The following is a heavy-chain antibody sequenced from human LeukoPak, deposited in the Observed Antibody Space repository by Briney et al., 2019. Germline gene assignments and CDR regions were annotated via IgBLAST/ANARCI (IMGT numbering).Heavy chain of an antibody. CDR2: IRSKAYGGTT. D-gene: IGHD3-10*01. Sequence: GGSLRLSCTASGFTFGDYAMSWFRQAPGKGLEWVGFIRSKAYGGTTEYAASVKGRFTISRDDSKSIAYLQMNSLKTEDTAVYYCTRDSGESQVWFGELSPYYFDYWGQGTLVTVSS. J-gene: IGHJ4*02. CDR3: TRDSGESQVWFGELSPYYFDY. CDR1: GFTFGDYA. V-gene: IGHV3-49*03.